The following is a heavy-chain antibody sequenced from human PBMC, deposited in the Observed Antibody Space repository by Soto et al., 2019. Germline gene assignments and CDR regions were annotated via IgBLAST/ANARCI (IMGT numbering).Heavy chain of an antibody. Sequence: ASVKVSCKASGYTFTSYAMHWVRQAPGQRLEWMGWINAGNGNTKYSQKFQGRVTITRDTSASTAYMELSSLRSEDTAVYYCAREGEVYCSSTSCHDMGYNWFDPWGQGTLVTVSS. V-gene: IGHV1-3*01. J-gene: IGHJ5*02. D-gene: IGHD2-2*01. CDR1: GYTFTSYA. CDR2: INAGNGNT. CDR3: AREGEVYCSSTSCHDMGYNWFDP.